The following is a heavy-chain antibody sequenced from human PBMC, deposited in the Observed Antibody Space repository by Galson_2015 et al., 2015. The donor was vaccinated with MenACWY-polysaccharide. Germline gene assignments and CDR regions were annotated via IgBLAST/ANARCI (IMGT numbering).Heavy chain of an antibody. V-gene: IGHV3-30*18. J-gene: IGHJ4*02. CDR3: AKRGARNSGPFDL. CDR1: GFTFGCYA. CDR2: ITYDGRAQ. Sequence: CLRLACAASGFTFGCYAMHWVRQAPGTGLEWVTYITYDGRAQNYARSVNGRFTISRDNSKSMLYLQMDSLRAEDTAVYHCAKRGARNSGPFDLWGQGALVTVSS. D-gene: IGHD6-19*01.